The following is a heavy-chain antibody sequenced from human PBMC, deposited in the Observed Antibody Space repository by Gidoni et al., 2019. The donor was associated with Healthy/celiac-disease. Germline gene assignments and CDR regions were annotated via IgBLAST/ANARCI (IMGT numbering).Heavy chain of an antibody. CDR1: GGRFSSYA. D-gene: IGHD3-22*01. CDR2: IIPIFGTA. CDR3: ASPSTGSSGYDLHYFYYYMDV. J-gene: IGHJ6*03. V-gene: IGHV1-69*01. Sequence: QVQLVQAGAEVKKDGSSVKVSCKDSGGRFSSYASSRVRQAPGQGLAWMGGIIPIFGTANYAQKFQGRVTITADESTCTAYMDLSSLRSDDPAVYYCASPSTGSSGYDLHYFYYYMDVWGKGTTVTVSS.